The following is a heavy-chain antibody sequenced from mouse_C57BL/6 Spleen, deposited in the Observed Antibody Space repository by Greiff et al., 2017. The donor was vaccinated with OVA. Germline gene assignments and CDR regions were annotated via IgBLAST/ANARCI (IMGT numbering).Heavy chain of an antibody. CDR1: GYKFTDYN. J-gene: IGHJ1*03. D-gene: IGHD1-1*01. CDR3: ATLLLLGYCDV. Sequence: VQLQQSGPELVKPGASVKMSCKASGYKFTDYNMHWVKQSHGKSLEWIGYINPNNGGTSYNQKFKGKATLTANTSSSTAYMQLRSLTSEDSAVYCCATLLLLGYCDVWGTGTTVTVSS. CDR2: INPNNGGT. V-gene: IGHV1-22*01.